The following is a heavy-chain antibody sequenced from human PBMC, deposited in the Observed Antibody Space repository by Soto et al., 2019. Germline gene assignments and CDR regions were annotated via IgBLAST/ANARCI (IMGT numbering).Heavy chain of an antibody. D-gene: IGHD2-21*01. CDR1: GGSISDNNW. Sequence: QVQLQESGPGLVRPSGTLSLTCAVSGGSISDNNWWSWVRQPPGKGVEWIGEIYRSGTANYNPSLNSRVTISMDKSKNQISLHLYSVTAADSAVYYCARHIGVPGTRGFDYWGQGTLVTVSS. CDR2: IYRSGTA. J-gene: IGHJ4*02. V-gene: IGHV4-4*02. CDR3: ARHIGVPGTRGFDY.